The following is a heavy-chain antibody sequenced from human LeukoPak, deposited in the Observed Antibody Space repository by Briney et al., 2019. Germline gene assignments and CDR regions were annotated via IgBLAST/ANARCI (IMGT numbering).Heavy chain of an antibody. CDR1: GGTFSSSA. J-gene: IGHJ6*02. V-gene: IGHV1-69*04. Sequence: SVKVSCKTSGGTFSSSAITWVRQAPGQGLEWMGRIIPALNITSYAQKFQGRVTITADTSTSTAYMELSSLRSEETAVYYCARDQGLTAPPPYGLDVWGQGTTVTVSS. CDR2: IIPALNIT. CDR3: ARDQGLTAPPPYGLDV. D-gene: IGHD5-18*01.